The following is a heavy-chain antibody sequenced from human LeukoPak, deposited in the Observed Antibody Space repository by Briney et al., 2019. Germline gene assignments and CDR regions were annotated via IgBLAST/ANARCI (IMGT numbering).Heavy chain of an antibody. CDR2: TYHSGTS. CDR1: GYSISNGYY. Sequence: SETLSLTCTVSGYSISNGYYWGWIRRPPGKGLEWIGTTYHSGTSYYNPSLKSRVTISVDTSKNQLSLKLNSVTAADTAVYYCARQVIVVVVAADPYFDYWGQGTLVTVSS. D-gene: IGHD2-15*01. CDR3: ARQVIVVVVAADPYFDY. J-gene: IGHJ4*02. V-gene: IGHV4-38-2*02.